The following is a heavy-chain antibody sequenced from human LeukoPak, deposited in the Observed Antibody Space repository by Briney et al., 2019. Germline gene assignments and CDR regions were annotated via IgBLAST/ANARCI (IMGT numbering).Heavy chain of an antibody. CDR2: IYYSGST. CDR1: GGSISSSSYY. D-gene: IGHD3-22*01. Sequence: SETLSLTCTVSGGSISSSSYYWGWIRQPPGKGLEWIGSIYYSGSTYYNPSLKSRVTISVDTSKYQFSLKLSSVTAADTAVYYCAREYYDSSGYAFDIWGQGTMVTVSS. V-gene: IGHV4-39*07. J-gene: IGHJ3*02. CDR3: AREYYDSSGYAFDI.